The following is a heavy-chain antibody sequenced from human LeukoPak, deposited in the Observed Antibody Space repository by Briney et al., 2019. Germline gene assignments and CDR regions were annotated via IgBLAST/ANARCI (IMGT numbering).Heavy chain of an antibody. J-gene: IGHJ5*02. CDR3: ARATAEWFRDDWNHSLGNWFDP. Sequence: SETLSLTCTVSGASVSSSGNYWGWIRQPPGKGLEWIASISYSGSTYYNPSLKSRVTISVDTSKNQVSLKLTSVTAADTAVYFCARATAEWFRDDWNHSLGNWFDPWGQGTLVTVSS. D-gene: IGHD3-10*01. V-gene: IGHV4-39*07. CDR2: ISYSGST. CDR1: GASVSSSGNY.